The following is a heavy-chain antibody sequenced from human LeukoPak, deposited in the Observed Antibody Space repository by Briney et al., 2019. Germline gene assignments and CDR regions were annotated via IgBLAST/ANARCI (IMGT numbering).Heavy chain of an antibody. CDR1: GDSVSSNSAA. J-gene: IGHJ4*02. D-gene: IGHD6-13*01. V-gene: IGHV6-1*01. CDR2: TYYRSKWYN. Sequence: SQTLSLTCAISGDSVSSNSAAWNWIRQSPSRGLEWLGRTYYRSKWYNDYAVSVKSRININPDTSKIQFSLQLISVTPEDTAVYHCARNPADSAGNFDYWGQGTLVTVSS. CDR3: ARNPADSAGNFDY.